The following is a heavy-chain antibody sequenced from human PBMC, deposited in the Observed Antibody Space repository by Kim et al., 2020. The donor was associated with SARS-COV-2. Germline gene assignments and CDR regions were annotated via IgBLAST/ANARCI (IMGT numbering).Heavy chain of an antibody. V-gene: IGHV3-23*01. CDR2: ISGGSGVT. J-gene: IGHJ3*02. Sequence: GGSLRLSCTASGFTLSAYGMSWVRQAPGEGLEWVSAISGGSGVTYYPASVEGRFIISRDNSKNILFLQMNGLRAEDTAVYYCAKDGRWPKDDFDIWGQGTMVTVSS. D-gene: IGHD1-26*01. CDR3: AKDGRWPKDDFDI. CDR1: GFTLSAYG.